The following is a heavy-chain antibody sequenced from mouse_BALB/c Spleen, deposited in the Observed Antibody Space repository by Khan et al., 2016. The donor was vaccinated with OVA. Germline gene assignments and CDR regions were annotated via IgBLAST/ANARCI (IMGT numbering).Heavy chain of an antibody. V-gene: IGHV3-2*02. CDR2: ISYSGNT. CDR1: GYSITSDYA. Sequence: EVQLVESGPGLVKPSQSLSLTCTVTGYSITSDYAWNWIRQLPGNKLEWMGFISYSGNTNYNPSLKSRISITRDTSKNQFFLQLNSVTTEDTATYYCARVYGGDFDYWGHGTTLTVSS. CDR3: ARVYGGDFDY. J-gene: IGHJ2*01. D-gene: IGHD1-1*01.